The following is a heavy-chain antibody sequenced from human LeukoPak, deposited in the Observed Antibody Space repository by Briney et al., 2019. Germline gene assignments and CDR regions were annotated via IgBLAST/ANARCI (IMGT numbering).Heavy chain of an antibody. CDR3: ARDPSRYDSSGYYFY. CDR1: GFTFSSYA. CDR2: ISYDGSNK. V-gene: IGHV3-30*01. Sequence: GRSLRLSCAASGFTFSSYAIHWVRQAPGKGLEWVAVISYDGSNKYYADSVKGRFTISRDNSKNTVYLQMNSLRAEDTAVYYCARDPSRYDSSGYYFYWGQGTLVTVSS. D-gene: IGHD3-22*01. J-gene: IGHJ4*02.